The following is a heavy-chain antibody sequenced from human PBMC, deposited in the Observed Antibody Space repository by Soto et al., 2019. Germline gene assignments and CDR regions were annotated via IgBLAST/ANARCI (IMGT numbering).Heavy chain of an antibody. D-gene: IGHD3-10*01. CDR1: GFTFSSYA. Sequence: GGSLRLSCAASGFTFSSYAMNWVRQAPGKGLEWVSLISGSGGSTYYADSVKGRFPISRDNSKNTLYLQMSSLRAEDTAVYYCAKSPGSWGSAAIFDYWGQGTLVTVSS. J-gene: IGHJ4*02. V-gene: IGHV3-23*01. CDR2: ISGSGGST. CDR3: AKSPGSWGSAAIFDY.